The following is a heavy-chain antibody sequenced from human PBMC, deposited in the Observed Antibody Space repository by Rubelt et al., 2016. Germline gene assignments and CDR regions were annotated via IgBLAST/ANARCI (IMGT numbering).Heavy chain of an antibody. D-gene: IGHD2-2*01. Sequence: QVQLQESGPGLVKPSETLSLTCTVSGYSISSGYYWGWIRQPPGKGLEWIGYVFYTGSANYNPSLKSRVTISVDTSRNQFSLKLSAVTAADTAVYYCVRISTTAWYGDYWGQGTLGTVSS. CDR2: VFYTGSA. CDR1: GYSISSGYY. V-gene: IGHV4-38-2*02. J-gene: IGHJ4*02. CDR3: VRISTTAWYGDY.